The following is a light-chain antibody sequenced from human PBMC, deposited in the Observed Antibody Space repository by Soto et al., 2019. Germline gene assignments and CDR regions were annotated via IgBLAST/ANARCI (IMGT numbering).Light chain of an antibody. CDR2: AAS. Sequence: TQSPATLSASVGDRVTITCRASQSISSYLAWYQQKPGKAPKLLIYAASTLQSGVPSRFSGSGSGTDFTLTISSLQPEDFATYYCQQLNSYPTFGGGTKVDIK. J-gene: IGKJ4*01. CDR1: QSISSY. CDR3: QQLNSYPT. V-gene: IGKV1-9*01.